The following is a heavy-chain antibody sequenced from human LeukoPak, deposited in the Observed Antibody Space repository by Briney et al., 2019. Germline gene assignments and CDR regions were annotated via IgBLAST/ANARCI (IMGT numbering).Heavy chain of an antibody. CDR3: ARGTYDSSGYPYYYYYYYMDV. D-gene: IGHD3-22*01. J-gene: IGHJ6*03. Sequence: SVKVSCKASGGTFSNYAISWVRQAPGQGLEWMGGIIPIFGTANYAQKFRGRVTMTRDTSISTAYMELSRLRSDDTAVYYCARGTYDSSGYPYYYYYYYMDVWGKGTTVTISS. CDR1: GGTFSNYA. V-gene: IGHV1-69*05. CDR2: IIPIFGTA.